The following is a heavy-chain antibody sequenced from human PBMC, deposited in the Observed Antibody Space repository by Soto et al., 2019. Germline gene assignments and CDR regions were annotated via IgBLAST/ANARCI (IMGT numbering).Heavy chain of an antibody. CDR1: GFTFSSYG. CDR3: AREHFTVTIHYGMDV. D-gene: IGHD4-4*01. J-gene: IGHJ6*02. CDR2: IWYDGSNK. V-gene: IGHV3-33*01. Sequence: PGGSLRLSCAASGFTFSSYGMHWVRQAPGKGLEWVAVIWYDGSNKYYADSVKGRFTISRDNSKNTLYLQMNSLRAEDTAVYYCAREHFTVTIHYGMDVWGQGTTVTVSS.